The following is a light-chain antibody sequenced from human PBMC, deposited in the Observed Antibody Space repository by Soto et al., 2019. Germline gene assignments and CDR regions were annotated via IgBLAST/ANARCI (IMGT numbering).Light chain of an antibody. J-gene: IGKJ1*01. CDR3: QQYGRSPTT. Sequence: EIVMTQSPATLSVSPGERATLSCRASQSVSTNLAWYQQRPGQGPRLLIYGASTRATGLPARFSGSGSGTDFTLTISRLEPEDFAVYYCQQYGRSPTTFGQGTKVDIK. CDR2: GAS. CDR1: QSVSTN. V-gene: IGKV3-15*01.